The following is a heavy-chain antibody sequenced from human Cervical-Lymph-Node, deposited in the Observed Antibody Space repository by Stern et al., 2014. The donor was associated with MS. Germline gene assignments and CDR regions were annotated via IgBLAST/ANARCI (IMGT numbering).Heavy chain of an antibody. CDR2: LYTTGNT. J-gene: IGHJ6*02. CDR3: ARALARWLENDYYSYYGMDV. V-gene: IGHV4-61*02. D-gene: IGHD5-24*01. Sequence: QLQLQESGPGLVKPSQTLSLTCSVSGGSMRSGTYFWSWMRQPAGKELEWIGHLYTTGNTIYTLSLKILVSISMDNPKSLFSLKLTSVTAADTAVYYCARALARWLENDYYSYYGMDVWGPGTTVTVSS. CDR1: GGSMRSGTYF.